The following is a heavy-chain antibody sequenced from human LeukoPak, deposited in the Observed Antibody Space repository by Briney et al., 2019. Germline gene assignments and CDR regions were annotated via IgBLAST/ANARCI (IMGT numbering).Heavy chain of an antibody. D-gene: IGHD2-15*01. J-gene: IGHJ6*04. CDR3: ARGGRGGYCSGGSCYSGHGMDV. Sequence: GGSLRLSCAASGFTFSSYSMNWVRQAQGKGLEWVSSISSSSSYIYYADSVKGRFTISRDNAKNSLYLQMNSLRAEDTAVYYCARGGRGGYCSGGSCYSGHGMDVWGKGTTVTVSS. CDR2: ISSSSSYI. V-gene: IGHV3-21*01. CDR1: GFTFSSYS.